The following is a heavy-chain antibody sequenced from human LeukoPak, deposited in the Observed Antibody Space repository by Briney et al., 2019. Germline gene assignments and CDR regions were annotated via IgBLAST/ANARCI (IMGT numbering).Heavy chain of an antibody. CDR3: ARESPPGSSWHGTFDY. V-gene: IGHV1-8*01. Sequence: ASVKVSCKASGYTFTSYDINWVRQATGQGLEWMGWMNPNSGNTGYAQKFQGRVTMTRNTSISTAYMELSSLRSEDTAVYYCARESPPGSSWHGTFDYWGQGTLVTVSS. J-gene: IGHJ4*02. D-gene: IGHD6-13*01. CDR1: GYTFTSYD. CDR2: MNPNSGNT.